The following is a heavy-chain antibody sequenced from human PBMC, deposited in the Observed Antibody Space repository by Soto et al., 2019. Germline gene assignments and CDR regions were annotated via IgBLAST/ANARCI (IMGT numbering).Heavy chain of an antibody. CDR3: ARASTSIVATINAFDI. CDR1: GGSISSGDYY. J-gene: IGHJ3*02. CDR2: IYYSGST. D-gene: IGHD5-12*01. Sequence: QVQLQESGPGLVKPSQTLSLTCTVSGGSISSGDYYWSWIRQPPGKGLEWIGYIYYSGSTYYNPYLKSRVTISVDTSNNQFSLKLSSVTAADTAVYYCARASTSIVATINAFDIWGQGTMVTVAS. V-gene: IGHV4-30-4*01.